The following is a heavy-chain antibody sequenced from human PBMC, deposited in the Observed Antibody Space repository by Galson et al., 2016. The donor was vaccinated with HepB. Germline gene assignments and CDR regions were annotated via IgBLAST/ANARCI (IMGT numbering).Heavy chain of an antibody. D-gene: IGHD1-26*01. J-gene: IGHJ4*02. CDR2: IYAGGRT. CDR1: GFSFSSYS. Sequence: SLRLSCAASGFSFSSYSMNWVRQAPGKGLEWVSVIYAGGRTYYADSVQGRFTSSRDDSRNTLYLQMNSLRPEDTAVYYCARAGWELLLYWGQGTLVTASS. CDR3: ARAGWELLLY. V-gene: IGHV3-53*01.